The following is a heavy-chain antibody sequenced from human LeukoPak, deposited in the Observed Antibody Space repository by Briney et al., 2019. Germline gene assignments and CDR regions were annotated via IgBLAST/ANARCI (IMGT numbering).Heavy chain of an antibody. D-gene: IGHD4/OR15-4a*01. J-gene: IGHJ3*02. CDR3: AREGDYGDADAFDI. Sequence: GGSLRLSCAASGLTFSSYGMHWVRQAPGKGLEWVAFIRYDGSNKYYADSVKGRFTISRDNSKNTLYLQMNSLRAEDTAVYYCAREGDYGDADAFDIWGQGTMVTVSS. V-gene: IGHV3-30*02. CDR2: IRYDGSNK. CDR1: GLTFSSYG.